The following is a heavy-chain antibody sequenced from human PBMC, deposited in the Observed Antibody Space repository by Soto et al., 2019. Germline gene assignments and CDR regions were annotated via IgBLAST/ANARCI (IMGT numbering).Heavy chain of an antibody. Sequence: GWSLRLSCVASVFALLGDWMSWVRQAPGKGLEWVANIKQDGSKAQYLESVRGRFTISRDNSKSSVYLQMNSLRAEDTALYYCARGPIAYCGGDCYSRPGFDYWGQGTLVTVSS. CDR3: ARGPIAYCGGDCYSRPGFDY. CDR2: IKQDGSKA. J-gene: IGHJ4*02. V-gene: IGHV3-7*01. CDR1: VFALLGDW. D-gene: IGHD2-21*02.